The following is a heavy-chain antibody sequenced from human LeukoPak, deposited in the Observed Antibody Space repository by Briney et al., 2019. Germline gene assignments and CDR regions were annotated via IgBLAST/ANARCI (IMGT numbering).Heavy chain of an antibody. CDR2: LSRGGSTT. V-gene: IGHV3-23*01. CDR1: GFAFNMFA. J-gene: IGHJ4*02. Sequence: GGSLRLPQACTGFAFNMFAIDCVRQAPGKGLEWVSGLSRGGSTTNYADSVKGRFTISRDKSQTSVFLQLNSLRPKDTAVYYCARQQRIRHCSEGVGTEGYYFVYSGQGTLVSVSS. CDR3: ARQQRIRHCSEGVGTEGYYFVY. D-gene: IGHD2-15*01.